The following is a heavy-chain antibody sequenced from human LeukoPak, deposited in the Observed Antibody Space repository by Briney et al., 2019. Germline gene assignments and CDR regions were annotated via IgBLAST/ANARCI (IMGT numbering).Heavy chain of an antibody. V-gene: IGHV1-2*02. D-gene: IGHD2-2*01. J-gene: IGHJ5*02. CDR2: INPNSGGT. CDR1: GYTFTGYY. Sequence: GASVKVSCKASGYTFTGYYMHWVRQAPGQGLEWMGWINPNSGGTNYAQKFQGRVTMTRDTSISTAYMELSRLRSDDTAVYYCARATYGDIVVVQAGDWFDPWGQGTLVSVSS. CDR3: ARATYGDIVVVQAGDWFDP.